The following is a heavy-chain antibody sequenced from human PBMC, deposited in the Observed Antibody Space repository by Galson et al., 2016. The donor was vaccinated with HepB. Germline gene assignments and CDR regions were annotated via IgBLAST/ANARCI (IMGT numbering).Heavy chain of an antibody. CDR3: AAPRDFWSGYYAY. Sequence: SLRLSCAVSGITFSKYNMNWVRQAPGKGPEWVSSISVSSSYIYYADSVKGRFAISRDNAKNSLYLQMNRLRAEDTAVYYCAAPRDFWSGYYAYWGQGTLVTVSS. CDR2: ISVSSSYI. CDR1: GITFSKYN. J-gene: IGHJ4*02. V-gene: IGHV3-21*01. D-gene: IGHD3-3*01.